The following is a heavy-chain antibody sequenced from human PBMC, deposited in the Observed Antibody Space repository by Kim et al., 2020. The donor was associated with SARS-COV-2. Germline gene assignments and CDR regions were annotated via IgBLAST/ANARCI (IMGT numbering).Heavy chain of an antibody. CDR3: ERDSGGYDYYYGMDV. CDR1: GGSISRGGYY. J-gene: IGHJ6*02. V-gene: IGHV4-31*03. D-gene: IGHD2-15*01. Sequence: SETLSLTCTVSGGSISRGGYYWSWIRQHPGKGLEWIGYIYYSGSTYYNPSLKSRVTISVDTSKNQFSLKLSSVTAAETAVYYCERDSGGYDYYYGMDVWGQGTTVTVSS. CDR2: IYYSGST.